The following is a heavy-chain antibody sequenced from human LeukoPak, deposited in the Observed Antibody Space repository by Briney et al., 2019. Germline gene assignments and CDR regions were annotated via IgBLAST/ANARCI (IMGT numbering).Heavy chain of an antibody. Sequence: PGGSLRLSCAASGFTFSSYGMHWVRQAPGKGLEWVAVISYDGSNKYYADSVKGRFTISRDNSKNTLYLQMNSLRAEDTAVYYCANAPRHIQLWEHPFDYWGQGTLVTVSS. CDR1: GFTFSSYG. J-gene: IGHJ4*02. V-gene: IGHV3-30*18. CDR2: ISYDGSNK. CDR3: ANAPRHIQLWEHPFDY. D-gene: IGHD5-18*01.